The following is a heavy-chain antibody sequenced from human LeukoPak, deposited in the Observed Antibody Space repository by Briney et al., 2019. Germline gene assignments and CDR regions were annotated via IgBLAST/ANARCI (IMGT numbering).Heavy chain of an antibody. Sequence: PGGSLRLSCAASGFTFSSYEMNWVRQAPGKGLERVSYISSSGSTRYYADSVKGRFTISRDNAKNSLYLQMNGLRAEDTAVYYCAREQPGAYSSSWYGETPGTLDYWGQGTLVTVSS. CDR2: ISSSGSTR. D-gene: IGHD6-13*01. CDR3: AREQPGAYSSSWYGETPGTLDY. J-gene: IGHJ4*02. V-gene: IGHV3-48*03. CDR1: GFTFSSYE.